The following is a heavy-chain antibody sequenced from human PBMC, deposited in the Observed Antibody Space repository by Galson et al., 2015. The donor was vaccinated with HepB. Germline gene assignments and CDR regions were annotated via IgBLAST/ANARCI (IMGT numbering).Heavy chain of an antibody. V-gene: IGHV3-15*01. Sequence: RLSCAVSGFTVNNAWMSWVRQAPGKGLEWVGRIKSKIDGGTTGYAAPVKGLFSIARDDSENTVYLQMNSLKIEDTAVYYCTTAVYWGQGTLVTVSS. CDR2: IKSKIDGGTT. J-gene: IGHJ4*02. CDR3: TTAVY. CDR1: GFTVNNAW.